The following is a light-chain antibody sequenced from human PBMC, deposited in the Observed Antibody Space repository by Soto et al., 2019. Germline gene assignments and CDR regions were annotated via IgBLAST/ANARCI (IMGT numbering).Light chain of an antibody. J-gene: IGKJ1*01. CDR1: QSIDTS. V-gene: IGKV1-39*01. CDR3: QQSYSGPWT. Sequence: DIQMTQSPSSLSASVGDRVTIACRASQSIDTSLNWYQQKPGKALSLLIYTTSSMHSGVPSRFSGSGSGTDFTLTISSLQPEDFATYYCQQSYSGPWTFGQGT. CDR2: TTS.